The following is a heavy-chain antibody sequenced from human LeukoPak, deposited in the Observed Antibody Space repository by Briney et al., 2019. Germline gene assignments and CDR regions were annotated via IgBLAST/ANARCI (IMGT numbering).Heavy chain of an antibody. Sequence: GGSLRLSCVGSGFTISNYWMHWVRQAPGKGLEWVSSISGSSSYINYADSVKGRFTISRDNAQNSLFLQLNSLRAEDTAVYYCARDPYSSGWYKDAFDIWGQGTMVTVSS. CDR1: GFTISNYW. V-gene: IGHV3-21*01. CDR3: ARDPYSSGWYKDAFDI. J-gene: IGHJ3*02. D-gene: IGHD6-19*01. CDR2: ISGSSSYI.